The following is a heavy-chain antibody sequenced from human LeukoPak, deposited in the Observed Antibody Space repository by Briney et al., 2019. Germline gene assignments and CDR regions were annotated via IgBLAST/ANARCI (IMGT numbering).Heavy chain of an antibody. D-gene: IGHD2-2*03. CDR3: AKGSHGWTFDV. Sequence: GGSLRLSCAASGLSFSDNYMGWLRQPPGKGLEWLSHINSDGSMTKYTASVQGRFTISRDNTKRSLFLQMNTLRANDPARYYCAKGSHGWTFDVWGQGSQVTVSS. J-gene: IGHJ4*02. CDR2: INSDGSMT. V-gene: IGHV3-11*01. CDR1: GLSFSDNY.